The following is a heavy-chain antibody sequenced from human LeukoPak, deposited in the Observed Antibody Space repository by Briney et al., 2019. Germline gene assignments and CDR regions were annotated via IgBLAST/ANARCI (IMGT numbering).Heavy chain of an antibody. CDR2: INPNSGGT. V-gene: IGHV1-2*02. J-gene: IGHJ4*02. CDR1: GYTFTGYY. CDR3: ASFSIAADPLYFDY. Sequence: ASVKVSCQSSGYTFTGYYMHWVRPAPGRGLGGMGWINPNSGGTNYAQKFQGRVTMTRDTSISTAYMELSRLRSDDTAVYYCASFSIAADPLYFDYWGQGTLVTVSS. D-gene: IGHD6-13*01.